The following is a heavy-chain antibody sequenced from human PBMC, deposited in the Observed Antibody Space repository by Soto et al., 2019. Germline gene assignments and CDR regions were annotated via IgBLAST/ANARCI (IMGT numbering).Heavy chain of an antibody. D-gene: IGHD3-22*01. J-gene: IGHJ4*02. CDR3: AADSAYYYDSSGYYRPNQFDY. V-gene: IGHV1-58*01. CDR1: GFTFTSSA. CDR2: IVVGSGNT. Sequence: SVKVSCKASGFTFTSSAVQWVRQARGQRLEWIGWIVVGSGNTNYAQKFQERVTITRDMSTSTAYMELSSLRSEDTAVYYCAADSAYYYDSSGYYRPNQFDYWGQGTLVTVSS.